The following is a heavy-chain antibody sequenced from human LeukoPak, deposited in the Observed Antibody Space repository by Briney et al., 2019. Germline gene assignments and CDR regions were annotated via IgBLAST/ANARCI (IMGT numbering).Heavy chain of an antibody. CDR1: GFTFSSYA. CDR3: ARGEWRIAAAGTLYFDY. D-gene: IGHD6-13*01. Sequence: GGSLRLSCAASGFTFSSYAMSWVRQAPGKGLEWVSAISGSGGSTYYADSVKGRFTISRDNSKNTLYLQMNSLRAEDTAVYYCARGEWRIAAAGTLYFDYWGQGTLVTVSS. V-gene: IGHV3-23*01. J-gene: IGHJ4*02. CDR2: ISGSGGST.